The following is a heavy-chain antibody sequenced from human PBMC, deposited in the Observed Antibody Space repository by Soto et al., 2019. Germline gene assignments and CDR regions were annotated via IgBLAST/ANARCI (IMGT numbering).Heavy chain of an antibody. J-gene: IGHJ4*02. Sequence: SETLSLTCTVSGDSISSSSYYWVWIRQPPGKGLEWIGSIHYTGSTYYNPSLRSRVTISVDTSNNQFSLKVNSVTAADTAVYYCVPTTYGSGSYYRHWGQGTLVTVSS. V-gene: IGHV4-39*01. CDR3: VPTTYGSGSYYRH. D-gene: IGHD3-10*01. CDR2: IHYTGST. CDR1: GDSISSSSYY.